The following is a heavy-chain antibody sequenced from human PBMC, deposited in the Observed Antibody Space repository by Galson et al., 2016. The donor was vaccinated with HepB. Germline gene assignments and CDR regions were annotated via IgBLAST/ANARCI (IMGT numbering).Heavy chain of an antibody. CDR2: INSRSSDI. Sequence: SLRLSCADSGFTFSSYSMSWVRQAPGKGLEWVSSINSRSSDIYYADSVKGRFTISRDNAENSLDLQMHSLRVEDTAVYYCVKEARSGSYSGTFDHWGQGTLVSVSS. CDR1: GFTFSSYS. D-gene: IGHD3-10*01. CDR3: VKEARSGSYSGTFDH. V-gene: IGHV3-21*01. J-gene: IGHJ4*02.